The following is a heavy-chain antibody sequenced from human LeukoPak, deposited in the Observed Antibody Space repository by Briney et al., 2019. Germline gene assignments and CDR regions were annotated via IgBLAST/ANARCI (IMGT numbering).Heavy chain of an antibody. J-gene: IGHJ4*02. D-gene: IGHD3-10*01. V-gene: IGHV3-11*01. CDR2: IGGSGTTI. CDR1: GFTFSDYY. Sequence: PGGSLRLSCAASGFTFSDYYMSWIRQAPGKGLEWVSYIGGSGTTIFYAHSVKGRFTISRDNAKNSLYLQMNSLRAEGTAVYYCARFAGSGSYYIDYWGQGTLITVSS. CDR3: ARFAGSGSYYIDY.